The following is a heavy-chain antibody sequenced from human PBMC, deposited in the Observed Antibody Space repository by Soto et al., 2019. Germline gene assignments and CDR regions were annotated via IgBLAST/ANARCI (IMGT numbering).Heavy chain of an antibody. CDR3: ARVVVVAATNWFDP. D-gene: IGHD2-15*01. V-gene: IGHV4-30-4*01. Sequence: SETLSLTCTVSGGSISSGDYYWSWIRQPPGKGLERIGYIYYSGSTYYNPSLKSRVTISVDTSKNQFSLKLSSVTAADTAVYYCARVVVVAATNWFDPWGQGTLVTV. J-gene: IGHJ5*02. CDR1: GGSISSGDYY. CDR2: IYYSGST.